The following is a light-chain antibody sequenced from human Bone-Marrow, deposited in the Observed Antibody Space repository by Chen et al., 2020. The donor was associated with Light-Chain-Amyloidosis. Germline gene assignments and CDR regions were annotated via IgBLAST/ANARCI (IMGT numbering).Light chain of an antibody. CDR1: RSTIGVGFS. Sequence: QSVLTQPPSVSGAPGQRVTISCTGSRSTIGVGFSVNWYQQLSVPVPKLLIYGNTNRPSGVPDRFSGSRSGTSASLAITGLQAEDEADYYYQSYDNSLSGPVVFGGGTKLTVL. V-gene: IGLV1-40*01. CDR2: GNT. J-gene: IGLJ2*01. CDR3: QSYDNSLSGPVV.